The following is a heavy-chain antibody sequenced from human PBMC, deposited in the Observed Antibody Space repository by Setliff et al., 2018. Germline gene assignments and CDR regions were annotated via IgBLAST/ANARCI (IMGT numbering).Heavy chain of an antibody. CDR3: AGRDYSGGDS. CDR1: GDSISNTGYY. D-gene: IGHD4-4*01. J-gene: IGHJ5*01. V-gene: IGHV4-39*02. CDR2: IYNSGTT. Sequence: KTSETLSLTCIVAGDSISNTGYYWGWIRQPPGKGLEWIGRIYNSGTTNYNPSLKSRVTISADTSNNSFSLNLFSVTAADTAVYYCAGRDYSGGDSWGHGTLVTVSS.